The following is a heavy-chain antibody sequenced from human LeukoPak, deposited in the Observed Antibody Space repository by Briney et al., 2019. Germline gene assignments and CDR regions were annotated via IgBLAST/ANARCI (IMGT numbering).Heavy chain of an antibody. V-gene: IGHV3-74*01. J-gene: IGHJ4*02. CDR3: ARDLVQLWSKDY. CDR1: GFTFSGYW. CDR2: ISTDGSST. Sequence: GGSLRLSCAASGFTFSGYWMHWVRQAPGKGLVWVSRISTDGSSTTYADSVKGRFTISRDNAKNTLYLQMNSLRAEDTAVYYCARDLVQLWSKDYWGQGTLVTVSS. D-gene: IGHD5-18*01.